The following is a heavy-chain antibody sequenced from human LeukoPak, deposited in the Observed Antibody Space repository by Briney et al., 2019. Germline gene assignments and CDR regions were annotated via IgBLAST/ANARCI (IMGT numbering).Heavy chain of an antibody. CDR1: GYSFTTYW. D-gene: IGHD6-19*01. CDR3: ARPYSTGWYHPFDS. V-gene: IGHV5-51*01. CDR2: IYPGDSDT. J-gene: IGHJ4*02. Sequence: GESLKISCKGYGYSFTTYWIAWVRQMPGKGLEWMGIIYPGDSDTRYSPSFQGQVTISADKSISTAYLQWSSLKASDTAMYHCARPYSTGWYHPFDSWGQGTLVTVSS.